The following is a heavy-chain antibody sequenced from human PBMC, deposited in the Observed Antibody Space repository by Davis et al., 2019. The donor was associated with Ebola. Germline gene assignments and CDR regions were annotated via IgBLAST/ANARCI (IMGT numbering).Heavy chain of an antibody. CDR3: ARALPSTTSYDY. CDR2: IFDSGYT. CDR1: DASISTGEYY. D-gene: IGHD1-14*01. Sequence: PSETLSLTCTVSDASISTGEYYWNWIRHRPEKGLEWIGYIFDSGYTLYNPSLKSRVSISADTSKNQFSLNVDSVTAADTALYFCARALPSTTSYDYWGRGTLVTVSS. V-gene: IGHV4-30-4*08. J-gene: IGHJ4*02.